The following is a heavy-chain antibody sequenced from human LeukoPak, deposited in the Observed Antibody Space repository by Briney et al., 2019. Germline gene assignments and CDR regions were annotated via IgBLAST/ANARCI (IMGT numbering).Heavy chain of an antibody. J-gene: IGHJ4*02. CDR2: ISYDGSNK. CDR1: GFTFSSYG. CDR3: ARDRVVGATSPYYFDY. D-gene: IGHD1-26*01. Sequence: GGSLRLSCAASGFTFSSYGMHWVRQAPGKGLEWVAVISYDGSNKYYADSVKGRFTISRDNSKNTLYLQMNSLRAEDTAVYYCARDRVVGATSPYYFDYWGQGTLVTVSS. V-gene: IGHV3-30*03.